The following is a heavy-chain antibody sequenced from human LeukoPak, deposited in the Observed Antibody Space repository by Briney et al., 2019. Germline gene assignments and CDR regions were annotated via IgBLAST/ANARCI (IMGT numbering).Heavy chain of an antibody. V-gene: IGHV1-69*04. J-gene: IGHJ3*02. CDR3: ARDTRVGATYQRSKDLPFDAFDI. Sequence: ASVKVSCKASGGTFSSYAISWVRQAPGQGLEWMGRIIPILGIANYAQKFQGRVTITADKSTSTAYMELSSLRSEDTAVYYCARDTRVGATYQRSKDLPFDAFDIWGQGTMVTVSS. CDR2: IIPILGIA. D-gene: IGHD1-26*01. CDR1: GGTFSSYA.